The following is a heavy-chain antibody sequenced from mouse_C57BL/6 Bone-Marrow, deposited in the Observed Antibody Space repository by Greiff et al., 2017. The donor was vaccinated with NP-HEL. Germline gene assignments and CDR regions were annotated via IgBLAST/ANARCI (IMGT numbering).Heavy chain of an antibody. Sequence: QVQLQQPGAELVKPGASVKLSCKASGYTFTSYWMHWVKQRPGQGLEWIGMIHPNSGSTNYNEKFKSKATLTVDKSSSTAYMQLSSLTSEDSAVYYCAREGNYYGSRIPWFAYWGQGTLVTVSA. CDR3: AREGNYYGSRIPWFAY. D-gene: IGHD1-1*01. J-gene: IGHJ3*01. CDR1: GYTFTSYW. CDR2: IHPNSGST. V-gene: IGHV1-64*01.